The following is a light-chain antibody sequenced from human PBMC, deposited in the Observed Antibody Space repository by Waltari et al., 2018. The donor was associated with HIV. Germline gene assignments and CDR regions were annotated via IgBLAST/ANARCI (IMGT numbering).Light chain of an antibody. Sequence: ETVLTQSPGILSLSPGERATLSCRASQSVSTYLAWYQQKPVQAPRLLIYNASNRATGIPDRFSGSGSGTDFTLTISSLEPEDFAVYYCQQRSNWPWTFGQGAKVEIK. CDR2: NAS. CDR3: QQRSNWPWT. V-gene: IGKV3-11*01. J-gene: IGKJ1*01. CDR1: QSVSTY.